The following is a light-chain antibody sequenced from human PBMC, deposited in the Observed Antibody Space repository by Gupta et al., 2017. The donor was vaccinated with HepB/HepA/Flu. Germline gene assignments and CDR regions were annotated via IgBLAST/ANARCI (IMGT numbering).Light chain of an antibody. CDR3: AAWDDSRNGYV. J-gene: IGLJ1*01. Sequence: QSVLTQPPSASGTPGQRVTIYCSGSSSNIGSNTVNWYLQLPGTAPKLLIYSNNQRPSGVPDRFSASKSGTSASLAISGLQSEDEADYYCAAWDDSRNGYVFGTGTKVTVL. V-gene: IGLV1-44*01. CDR2: SNN. CDR1: SSNIGSNT.